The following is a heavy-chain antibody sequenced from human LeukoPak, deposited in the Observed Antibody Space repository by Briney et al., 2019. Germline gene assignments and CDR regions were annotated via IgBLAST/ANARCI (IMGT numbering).Heavy chain of an antibody. D-gene: IGHD1-26*01. V-gene: IGHV3-15*01. J-gene: IGHJ6*02. CDR1: GFTFSNAW. Sequence: GGSLRLSCAASGFTFSNAWMSWVRQAPGKGLEWVGRIKSKTDGGTTDYAAPVKGRFTISRDDSKNTLYLQMNSLKTEDTAVYYCTTVIRWELLVDYYGMDVWGQGTMVTVS. CDR3: TTVIRWELLVDYYGMDV. CDR2: IKSKTDGGTT.